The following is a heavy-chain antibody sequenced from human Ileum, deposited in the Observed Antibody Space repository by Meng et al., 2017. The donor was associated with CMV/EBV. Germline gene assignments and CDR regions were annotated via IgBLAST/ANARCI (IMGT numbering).Heavy chain of an antibody. CDR1: NYTFTSYG. V-gene: IGHV1-18*01. J-gene: IGHJ4*02. CDR2: ISAYNGDT. D-gene: IGHD2-2*01. Sequence: ASVKVSCKASNYTFTSYGISWVRQAPGQGLEWMGWISAYNGDTNYAQKLQGRVTMTTDTSTSTAYMELRSLRSDDTAVYYCARHSRSTSSCHFDFWGQGTLVTVSS. CDR3: ARHSRSTSSCHFDF.